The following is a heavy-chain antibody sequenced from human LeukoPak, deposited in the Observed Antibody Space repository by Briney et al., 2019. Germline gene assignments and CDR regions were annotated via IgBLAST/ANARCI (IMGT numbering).Heavy chain of an antibody. Sequence: GGSLRLSCAASGFTFSSYAMSWVRQAPGKGLEWVSAISGSGDSTYYADSVKGRFTISRDNSKNTLYLQMSSLRAEDTAVYYCAKVTVKYSGTYYFDFWGQGTLVTVSS. D-gene: IGHD1-26*01. CDR3: AKVTVKYSGTYYFDF. J-gene: IGHJ4*02. CDR2: ISGSGDST. CDR1: GFTFSSYA. V-gene: IGHV3-23*01.